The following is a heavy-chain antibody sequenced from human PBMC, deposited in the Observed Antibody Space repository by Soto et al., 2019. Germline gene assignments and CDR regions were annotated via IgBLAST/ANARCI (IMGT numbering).Heavy chain of an antibody. CDR2: IYYSGST. D-gene: IGHD3-22*01. CDR3: ARDAPYYYDSSGYLLADYWYFDL. CDR1: GGSISSGGYY. J-gene: IGHJ2*01. Sequence: QVQLQESGPGLVKPSQTLSLTCTVSGGSISSGGYYWSWIRQHPGKGLEWIGYIYYSGSTYYNPSLKSRVTISVDTSKNQFSLKLSSVTAADTAVYYCARDAPYYYDSSGYLLADYWYFDLWGRGTLVTVSS. V-gene: IGHV4-31*03.